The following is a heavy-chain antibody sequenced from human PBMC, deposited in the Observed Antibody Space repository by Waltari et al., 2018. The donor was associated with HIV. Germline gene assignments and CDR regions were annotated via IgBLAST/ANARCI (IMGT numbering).Heavy chain of an antibody. CDR2: ISSSGNFN. D-gene: IGHD3-10*01. CDR3: ARDSRGSTGSLNWFDP. Sequence: EVQLVESGGGPVKPGESLRLSCVTSGFIFNSYSMNWVRQAPGKGPKWVSAISSSGNFNHYADTVKGRFTISRDSAENSLYLQMNGLRAEDTAIYYGARDSRGSTGSLNWFDPWGQGTLVTVSS. CDR1: GFIFNSYS. V-gene: IGHV3-21*02. J-gene: IGHJ5*02.